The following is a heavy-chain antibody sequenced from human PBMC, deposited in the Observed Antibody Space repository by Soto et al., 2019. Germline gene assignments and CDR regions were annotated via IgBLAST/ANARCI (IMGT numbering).Heavy chain of an antibody. CDR1: GFTFSSYA. Sequence: HPGGSLRLSCAASGFTFSSYAMHWVRQAPGKGLEYVSAISSNGGSTYYANSVKGRFTISRDNSKNTLYLQMGSLRAEDMAVYYCARALSIAAQWDAFDIWGQGTMVTVSS. V-gene: IGHV3-64*01. J-gene: IGHJ3*02. D-gene: IGHD6-6*01. CDR3: ARALSIAAQWDAFDI. CDR2: ISSNGGST.